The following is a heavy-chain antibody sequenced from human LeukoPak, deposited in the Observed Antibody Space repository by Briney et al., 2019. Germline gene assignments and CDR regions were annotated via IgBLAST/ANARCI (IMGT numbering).Heavy chain of an antibody. CDR3: ARDPGPVDYDILTGYYYFDY. V-gene: IGHV1-3*01. CDR1: GYTITSYA. CDR2: INAGNGNT. Sequence: GASVKVSCKASGYTITSYAMHWVRQAPGQRLEWMGWINAGNGNTKYSQKFQGRVTMTRDTSTSTVYMELSSLRSEDTAVYYCARDPGPVDYDILTGYYYFDYWGQGTLVTVSS. D-gene: IGHD3-9*01. J-gene: IGHJ4*02.